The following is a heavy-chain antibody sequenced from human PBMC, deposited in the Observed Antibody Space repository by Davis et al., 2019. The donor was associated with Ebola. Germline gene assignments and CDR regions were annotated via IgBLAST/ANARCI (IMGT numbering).Heavy chain of an antibody. CDR1: GYSFTSYW. J-gene: IGHJ4*02. CDR3: ARGPRSYFRAGGDDY. V-gene: IGHV5-51*01. Sequence: GESLKISCKGSGYSFTSYWIAWVRQMPGKGLEWMGIIYPGDSDTRYSPSFRGQVTISADKSFSTAYLQWSSLKASDTAMYYCARGPRSYFRAGGDDYWGQGTLVTVSS. CDR2: IYPGDSDT. D-gene: IGHD3-10*01.